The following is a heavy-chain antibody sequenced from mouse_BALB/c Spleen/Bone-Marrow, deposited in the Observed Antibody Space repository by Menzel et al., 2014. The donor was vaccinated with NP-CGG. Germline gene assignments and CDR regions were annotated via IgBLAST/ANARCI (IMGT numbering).Heavy chain of an antibody. CDR2: ISNLAYSI. J-gene: IGHJ4*01. V-gene: IGHV5-15*02. CDR3: ATIYYGNSYAMDY. CDR1: GFTFSDYG. Sequence: EVQVVESGGGLVQPGGSRKLSCAASGFTFSDYGMAWVRQAPGKGPEWVAFISNLAYSIHYADTVTGRFTISRENAKNTLYLEMSSLRSEDTAMYYCATIYYGNSYAMDYWGQGTSVTVSS. D-gene: IGHD2-1*01.